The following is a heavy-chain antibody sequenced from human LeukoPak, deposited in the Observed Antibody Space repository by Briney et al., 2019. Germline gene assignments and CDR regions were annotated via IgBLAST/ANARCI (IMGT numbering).Heavy chain of an antibody. D-gene: IGHD1-26*01. CDR2: ISSGGDII. J-gene: IGHJ4*02. V-gene: IGHV3-48*01. CDR1: GFTFSNAW. CDR3: AKVIGDWDLLDYFDY. Sequence: HPGGSLRLSCAASGFTFSNAWMSWVRQAPGKGLEWVSYISSGGDIIYYADSVKGRFTISRDNPKNTLYLQMNSLRAEDTAVYYCAKVIGDWDLLDYFDYWGQGTLVTVSS.